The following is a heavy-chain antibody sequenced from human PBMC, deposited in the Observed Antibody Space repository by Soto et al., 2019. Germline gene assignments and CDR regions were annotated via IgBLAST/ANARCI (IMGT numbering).Heavy chain of an antibody. V-gene: IGHV3-30*18. CDR2: ISYDGSNK. D-gene: IGHD7-27*01. CDR3: AKDRRWGSVFDY. Sequence: QVQLVESGGGVVQPGRSLRLSCAASGFTFSSYGMHWVRQAPGKGLEWVAVISYDGSNKYYADSVKGRFTISRDNSKNTLYLQMNSLRAEDTAVYYCAKDRRWGSVFDYWGQGTLVTVSS. CDR1: GFTFSSYG. J-gene: IGHJ4*02.